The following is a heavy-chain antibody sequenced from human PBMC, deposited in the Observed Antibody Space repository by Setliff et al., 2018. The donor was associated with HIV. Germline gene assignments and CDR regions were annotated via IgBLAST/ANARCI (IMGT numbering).Heavy chain of an antibody. CDR1: DGSISNYY. D-gene: IGHD2-2*02. CDR3: AREGFYNSYYYMDV. V-gene: IGHV4-4*07. CDR2: IFTSGTT. J-gene: IGHJ6*03. Sequence: SETLSLTCTVSDGSISNYYWNWIRQPAGKGLEWIGRIFTSGTTNYNPSLRSRVTISVDTSKNQFSLRLSSVTAADTAVYYCAREGFYNSYYYMDVWGIGTTGTVS.